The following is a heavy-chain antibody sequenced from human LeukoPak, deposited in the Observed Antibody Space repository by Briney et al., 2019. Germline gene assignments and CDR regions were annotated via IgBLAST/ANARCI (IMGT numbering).Heavy chain of an antibody. CDR1: GLTFSSYW. CDR2: IKPDGTEK. J-gene: IGHJ4*02. V-gene: IGHV3-7*02. D-gene: IGHD6-19*01. Sequence: GGSLRLSCAASGLTFSSYWMTWVRQAPGKGLEWVAKIKPDGTEKDYVDSVKGRFTISRDNAKNSLYLQMNSLRAEDTAVYYCARAYSSGWYGDYWGQGTLVTVSS. CDR3: ARAYSSGWYGDY.